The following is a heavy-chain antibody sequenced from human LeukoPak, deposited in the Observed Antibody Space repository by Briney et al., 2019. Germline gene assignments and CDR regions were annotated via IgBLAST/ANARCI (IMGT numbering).Heavy chain of an antibody. Sequence: SETLSLTCTVSGGSISSGDYYWAWIRQPPGKGLEWIGSIYHSGSTYYNPSLKSRVTISVDTSKNQFSLKLSSVTAADTAVYYCARARTTVTDLWYWGQGTLVTVSS. J-gene: IGHJ4*02. CDR2: IYHSGST. V-gene: IGHV4-39*07. CDR1: GGSISSGDYY. CDR3: ARARTTVTDLWY. D-gene: IGHD4-17*01.